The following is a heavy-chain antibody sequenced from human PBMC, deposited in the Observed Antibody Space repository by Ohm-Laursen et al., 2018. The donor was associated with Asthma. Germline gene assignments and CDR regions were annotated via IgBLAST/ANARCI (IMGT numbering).Heavy chain of an antibody. J-gene: IGHJ4*02. CDR1: GFTFDDYA. CDR3: AKDTPPGF. V-gene: IGHV3-9*01. Sequence: LSLTCAASGFTFDDYAMHWVRQAPGKGLEWVSGISWNSGSIGYADSVKGRFTISRDNAKNSLYLQMNSLRAEDTALYYCAKDTPPGFWGQGTLVTVSS. CDR2: ISWNSGSI.